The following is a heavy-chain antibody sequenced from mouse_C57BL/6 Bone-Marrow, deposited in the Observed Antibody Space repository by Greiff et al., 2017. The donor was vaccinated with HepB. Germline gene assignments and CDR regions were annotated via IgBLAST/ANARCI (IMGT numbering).Heavy chain of an antibody. J-gene: IGHJ4*01. D-gene: IGHD1-1*01. V-gene: IGHV1-52*01. CDR1: GYNFTSYW. CDR3: ARGLEKFTHYYESRGAMDY. CDR2: IDPSDSET. Sequence: QVQLQQPGAELVRPGSSVKLSCKASGYNFTSYWMHWVKQRPIQGLEWIGNIDPSDSETHYNQKFKDKATLTVDKSSSTAYLQLSSLTSEDTAVYYFARGLEKFTHYYESRGAMDYWGQGTSVTVSS.